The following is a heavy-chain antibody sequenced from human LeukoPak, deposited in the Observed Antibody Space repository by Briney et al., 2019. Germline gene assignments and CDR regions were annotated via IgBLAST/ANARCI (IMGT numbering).Heavy chain of an antibody. V-gene: IGHV4-30-2*01. CDR1: GGSISSSGYS. CDR2: VYHSGST. J-gene: IGHJ3*02. CDR3: ASGYFGEFADAFDI. D-gene: IGHD3-10*01. Sequence: SETLSLTCAVSGGSISSSGYSWSWIRQPPGKGLEWIGNVYHSGSTYSNPSLKSRVTISADRSKNQFSLKLSSLTAADTAVYYCASGYFGEFADAFDIWGQGQWSPSLQ.